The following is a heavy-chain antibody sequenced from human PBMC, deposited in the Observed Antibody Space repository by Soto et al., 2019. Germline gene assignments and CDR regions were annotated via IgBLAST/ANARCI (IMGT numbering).Heavy chain of an antibody. J-gene: IGHJ4*02. CDR1: GGSISSYY. Sequence: SETLSLTCTVSGGSISSYYWSWIRQPPGKGLEWIGYFYYSGSTNYNPSLKSRVTISVDTSKNQFSLKLSSVTAVDTAVYYCARGGWKLFDYWGQGTLVTVSS. V-gene: IGHV4-59*01. CDR2: FYYSGST. CDR3: ARGGWKLFDY. D-gene: IGHD6-19*01.